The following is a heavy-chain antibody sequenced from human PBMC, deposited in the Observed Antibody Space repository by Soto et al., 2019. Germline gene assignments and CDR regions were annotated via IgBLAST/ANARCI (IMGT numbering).Heavy chain of an antibody. V-gene: IGHV4-39*01. CDR3: ASFWDSSGWYAGGYFQH. D-gene: IGHD6-19*01. CDR1: GGSISSSSYY. Sequence: PSETLSLTCTVSGGSISSSSYYWGWIRQPPGKGLEWIGSIYYSGSTYYNPSLKSRVTISVDTSKKQFYLKLSSVTAADAAVYYCASFWDSSGWYAGGYFQHWGQGTLVTVSS. J-gene: IGHJ1*01. CDR2: IYYSGST.